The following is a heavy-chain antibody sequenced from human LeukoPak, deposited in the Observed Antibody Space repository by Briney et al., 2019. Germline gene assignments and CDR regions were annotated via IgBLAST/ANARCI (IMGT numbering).Heavy chain of an antibody. CDR3: ASTYYFDY. D-gene: IGHD3-16*01. CDR2: ISSSSSTI. J-gene: IGHJ4*02. CDR1: GFTFSSYS. Sequence: SGGSLRLSCAASGFTFSSYSMNWVRQAPGKGLEWVSYISSSSSTIYYADSVKGRFTISRDYAKNSLYLQMNSLRAEDTAVYYCASTYYFDYWGQGTLVTVSS. V-gene: IGHV3-48*04.